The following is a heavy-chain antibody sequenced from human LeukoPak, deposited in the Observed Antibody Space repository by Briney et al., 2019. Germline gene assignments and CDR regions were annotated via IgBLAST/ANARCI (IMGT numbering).Heavy chain of an antibody. Sequence: SETLSLTCTVSGGSISSYHWNWIRQSPGKGLEWIGYIYDIGSTTYNPSLKSRVTISVDPSKNQFSLKLSSVTAADTAVYYCAREMGSGSEFDFWGQGTLVTVSS. J-gene: IGHJ4*02. D-gene: IGHD6-19*01. CDR1: GGSISSYH. V-gene: IGHV4-59*01. CDR3: AREMGSGSEFDF. CDR2: IYDIGST.